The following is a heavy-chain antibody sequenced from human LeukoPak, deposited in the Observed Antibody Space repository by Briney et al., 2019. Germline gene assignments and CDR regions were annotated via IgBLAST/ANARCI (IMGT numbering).Heavy chain of an antibody. V-gene: IGHV3-7*01. J-gene: IGHJ4*02. D-gene: IGHD3-16*01. CDR2: IKEDGSEK. Sequence: PGGSLRLSCAAAGFTFSRYWMSWVRQATGKGLECVAKIKEDGSEKHYVDSVKGRFTISRDNAKNSLYLQMNSLRAEDTAVYYCARGGRGDRPNYWGQGTLVTVSS. CDR1: GFTFSRYW. CDR3: ARGGRGDRPNY.